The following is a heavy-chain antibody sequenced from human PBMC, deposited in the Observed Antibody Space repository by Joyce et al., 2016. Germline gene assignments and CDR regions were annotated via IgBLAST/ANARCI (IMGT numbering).Heavy chain of an antibody. CDR2: ISPDGSNK. D-gene: IGHD2-21*02. Sequence: VQLVESGGSVVQPGRSLRLSCAASGFTFSFYGIHWVRQAPGKGRDWVTLISPDGSNKYYKDSVKGRFTISRDNSKNMVYLQMNSLRTEDTAVYYCARDTVVVTGILDSWGQGVLVTVSS. V-gene: IGHV3-30*03. CDR3: ARDTVVVTGILDS. J-gene: IGHJ4*02. CDR1: GFTFSFYG.